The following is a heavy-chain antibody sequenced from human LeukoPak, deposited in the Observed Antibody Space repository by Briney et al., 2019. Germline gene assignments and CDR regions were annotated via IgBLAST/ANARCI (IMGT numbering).Heavy chain of an antibody. CDR2: ISSSGSTI. J-gene: IGHJ4*02. Sequence: PGGSLRLSCAASGFTFSSYVMNWVRQAPGKGLEWVSYISSSGSTIYYADSVKGRFTISRDNAKNSLYLRMNSLRAEDTAVYYCATWGYYDSSGYSPDFDYWGQGTLVTVSS. CDR3: ATWGYYDSSGYSPDFDY. CDR1: GFTFSSYV. V-gene: IGHV3-48*03. D-gene: IGHD3-22*01.